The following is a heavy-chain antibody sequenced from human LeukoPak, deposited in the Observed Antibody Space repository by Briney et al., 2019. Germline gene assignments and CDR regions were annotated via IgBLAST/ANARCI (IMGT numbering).Heavy chain of an antibody. CDR1: GGSFSGYY. CDR2: INHSGST. V-gene: IGHV4-34*01. CDR3: ARDQQLRSYNWFDP. J-gene: IGHJ5*02. D-gene: IGHD6-13*01. Sequence: PSETLSLTCAVYGGSFSGYYWSGIRQPPGRGLEWIGEINHSGSTNYNPSLKSRVTISVDTSKNQFSLKLSSVTVADTAVYYCARDQQLRSYNWFDPWGQGTLVTVSS.